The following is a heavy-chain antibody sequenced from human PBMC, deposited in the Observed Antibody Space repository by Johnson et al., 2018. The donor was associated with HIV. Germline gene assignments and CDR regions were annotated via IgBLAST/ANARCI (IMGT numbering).Heavy chain of an antibody. CDR2: IHSGGST. Sequence: VKLVESGGGLVQPGGSLRLSCAASAFTVSSNHMTWVRQAPGKGLEWVSVIHSGGSTNYADSVKCRFTISRDNFKNTLYLQRNSLRVDDTARYYCANPFWIGYPASGVGGFDILGQGTMVTVSS. V-gene: IGHV3-66*01. CDR1: AFTVSSNH. CDR3: ANPFWIGYPASGVGGFDI. J-gene: IGHJ3*02. D-gene: IGHD3-3*01.